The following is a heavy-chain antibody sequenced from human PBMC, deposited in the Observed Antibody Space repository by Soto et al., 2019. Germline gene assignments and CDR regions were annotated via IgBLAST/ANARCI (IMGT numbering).Heavy chain of an antibody. CDR1: GYTFTSYG. Sequence: QVQLVQSGAEVKKPGASVKVSCKASGYTFTSYGISWVRQAPGQGLEWMGWISAYNGNTNYAQKLQGRVTMTTDTSTSTAYMARRSVAFADTAVYYCARGGGLGYCSSTSCPPRGDWFDPWGQGTLVTVSS. D-gene: IGHD2-2*01. V-gene: IGHV1-18*01. CDR3: ARGGGLGYCSSTSCPPRGDWFDP. J-gene: IGHJ5*02. CDR2: ISAYNGNT.